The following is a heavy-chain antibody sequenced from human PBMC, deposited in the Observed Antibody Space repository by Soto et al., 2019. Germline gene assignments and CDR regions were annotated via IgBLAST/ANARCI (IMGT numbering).Heavy chain of an antibody. CDR1: GFTFSSYA. D-gene: IGHD2-2*01. CDR3: AKDYKLVPGTINFDY. CDR2: ISGSGGSS. J-gene: IGHJ4*02. Sequence: PGGSLRLSCAASGFTFSSYAMSWVRQAPGKGLEWVSLISGSGGSSYYADSVKGRFTISRDNSKNTLYLQMNSLRAEDTAVYYCAKDYKLVPGTINFDYWGKGTLVTVSS. V-gene: IGHV3-23*01.